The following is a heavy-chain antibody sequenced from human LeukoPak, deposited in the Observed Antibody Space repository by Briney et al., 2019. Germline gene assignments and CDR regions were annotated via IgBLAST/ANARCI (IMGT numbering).Heavy chain of an antibody. Sequence: SETLSLTCTVSGGSLSSSSYYWGWIRQPPGKGLEWIGRIYYSGSTYYNPSLKSRVTISVDTSKDQFSLKVSSVTAADTAVYYCARERAPQGYSGYESYFDYWGQGTLVTVSS. CDR2: IYYSGST. J-gene: IGHJ4*02. CDR3: ARERAPQGYSGYESYFDY. V-gene: IGHV4-39*07. CDR1: GGSLSSSSYY. D-gene: IGHD5-12*01.